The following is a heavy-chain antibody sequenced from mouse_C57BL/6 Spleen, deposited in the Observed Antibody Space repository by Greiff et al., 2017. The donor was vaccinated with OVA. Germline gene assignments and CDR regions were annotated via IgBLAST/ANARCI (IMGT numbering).Heavy chain of an antibody. V-gene: IGHV2-6-1*01. Sequence: VKLMESGPGLVAHSQSLSITCTVSGFSLTSYGVHWVRQPPGKGLEWLVVIWSDGSTTYNSALKSRLSISKDNSKSQVFLKMNSLQTDDTAMYYCARHDYYGRTMDYWGQGTSVTVSS. CDR3: ARHDYYGRTMDY. J-gene: IGHJ4*01. CDR2: IWSDGST. D-gene: IGHD1-1*01. CDR1: GFSLTSYG.